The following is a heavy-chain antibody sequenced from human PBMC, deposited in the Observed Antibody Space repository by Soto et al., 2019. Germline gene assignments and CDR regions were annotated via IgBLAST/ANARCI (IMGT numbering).Heavy chain of an antibody. CDR1: GYTFTSYA. V-gene: IGHV1-3*01. Sequence: QVQLVQSGAEVKKPGASVKVSCKASGYTFTSYAMHWVRQAPGQRLEGMGWINAGNGNTKYSQKFQGRVTITRDTSARTAYMELSSLRSEDTAVYYCAREIADYGGNSRFDYWGQGTLVTVSS. D-gene: IGHD4-17*01. J-gene: IGHJ4*02. CDR3: AREIADYGGNSRFDY. CDR2: INAGNGNT.